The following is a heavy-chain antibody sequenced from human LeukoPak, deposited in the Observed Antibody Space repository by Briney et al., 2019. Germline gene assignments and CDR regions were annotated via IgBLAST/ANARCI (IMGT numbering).Heavy chain of an antibody. V-gene: IGHV3-48*04. CDR2: ISSSGSTR. CDR3: ARGQSEMYWYLDL. J-gene: IGHJ2*01. CDR1: GFTLSSYS. D-gene: IGHD5-24*01. Sequence: GGSLRLSCAASGFTLSSYSMNWVRQAPGKGLEWVSYISSSGSTRYYADSVKGRFTISRDNAKNSLYLQMNSLRAEDTAVYYCARGQSEMYWYLDLWGRGTLVTVSS.